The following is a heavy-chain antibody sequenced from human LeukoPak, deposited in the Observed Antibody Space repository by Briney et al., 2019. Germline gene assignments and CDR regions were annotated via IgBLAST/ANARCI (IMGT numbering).Heavy chain of an antibody. CDR2: ISSSSSTI. D-gene: IGHD2-2*01. CDR1: GFTFSSYS. J-gene: IGHJ3*02. V-gene: IGHV3-48*01. Sequence: SGGSLRLSCAASGFTFSSYSMTWVRQAPGKGLEWVSYISSSSSTIYYADSVKGRFTISRDNAKNSLYLQMNSLRAEDTAVYYCARDGGQYCSSTSCYWVAFDIWGQGTMVTVSS. CDR3: ARDGGQYCSSTSCYWVAFDI.